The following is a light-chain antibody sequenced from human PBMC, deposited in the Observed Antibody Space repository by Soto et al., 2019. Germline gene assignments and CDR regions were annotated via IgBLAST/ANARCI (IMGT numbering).Light chain of an antibody. CDR3: QQYNNWHPWT. CDR2: GAS. J-gene: IGKJ1*01. CDR1: QSVSSN. Sequence: EIVMTQSPATLSVSPGERATLSCRASQSVSSNLAWYQQKPGQAPRLLLYGASTRATGIPARFSGSGSGTEFTLTISSLQSEDFAVYYRQQYNNWHPWTFGQGTKVELK. V-gene: IGKV3-15*01.